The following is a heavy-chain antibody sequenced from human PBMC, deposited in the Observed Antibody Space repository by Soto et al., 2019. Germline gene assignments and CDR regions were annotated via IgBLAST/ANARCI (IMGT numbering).Heavy chain of an antibody. CDR2: INPSSGST. Sequence: QVQLVQSGAEVKKPGASVKVSCKASGYTFTDYYIHWVRQAPGQGLEWMGIINPSSGSTSYSQKFQGRVPVTRDTSTITVYRELSRLTAEDTAIYYCARMGGRYESTGPDYWGQGTLVTVSS. CDR3: ARMGGRYESTGPDY. J-gene: IGHJ4*02. D-gene: IGHD3-22*01. V-gene: IGHV1-46*01. CDR1: GYTFTDYY.